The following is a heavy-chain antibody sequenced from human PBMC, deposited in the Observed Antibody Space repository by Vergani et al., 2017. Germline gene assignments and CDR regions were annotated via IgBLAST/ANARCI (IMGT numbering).Heavy chain of an antibody. Sequence: EVQLVESGGGLVQPGGSLRLSCAASGFTVSSNEMSWVRQAPGKGLEWVSSISGGSTYYADSRKGRCTISRDNSKNTLHLQMNSLRAEDTAVYYCARGTAYDYGFDYWGQGTLVTVSS. CDR1: GFTVSSNE. CDR3: ARGTAYDYGFDY. CDR2: ISGGST. J-gene: IGHJ4*02. V-gene: IGHV3-38-3*01. D-gene: IGHD4-17*01.